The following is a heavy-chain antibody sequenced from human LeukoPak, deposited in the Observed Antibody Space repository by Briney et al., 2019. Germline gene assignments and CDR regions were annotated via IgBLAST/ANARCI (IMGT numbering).Heavy chain of an antibody. V-gene: IGHV3-53*05. CDR3: ARDLSIPVTPYYFDY. CDR1: GFTVSSNY. Sequence: PGGSLRLSCAASGFTVSSNYMNWVRQAPGKGLEWGSVIYSGGSTYYADSVKGRFTISRDNSKNTLYLQMNSLRAEDTAVYYCARDLSIPVTPYYFDYWGQGTLVTVSS. D-gene: IGHD4-17*01. CDR2: IYSGGST. J-gene: IGHJ4*02.